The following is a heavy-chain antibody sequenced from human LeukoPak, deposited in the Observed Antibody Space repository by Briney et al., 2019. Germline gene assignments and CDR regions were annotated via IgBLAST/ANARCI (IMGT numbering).Heavy chain of an antibody. D-gene: IGHD2-15*01. CDR1: SGSISTSNYY. CDR2: IYYSGST. CDR3: ARLPTVTFFDY. Sequence: SETLSLTCTVSSGSISTSNYYWGWVRQPPGKALEWIGSIYYSGSTYYNPSLKSRVTISVDTSKNQFSLKLSSVTAADTAVYYCARLPTVTFFDYWGQGTLVTVSS. V-gene: IGHV4-39*01. J-gene: IGHJ4*02.